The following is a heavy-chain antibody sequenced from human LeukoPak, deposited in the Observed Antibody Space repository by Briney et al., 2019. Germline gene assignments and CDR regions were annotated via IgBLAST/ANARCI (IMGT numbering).Heavy chain of an antibody. CDR1: GFTFSNYA. V-gene: IGHV3-23*01. J-gene: IGHJ4*02. D-gene: IGHD3-10*01. CDR3: AKGTNYYGSGSYYGY. Sequence: PEGSLRLSCAASGFTFSNYAMSWVRQAPGKGLEWVSAISGSGASAYYADSVKGRFTISRDNSKNTLYLQMNSLRAEDTAVYYCAKGTNYYGSGSYYGYWGQGTLVTVSS. CDR2: ISGSGASA.